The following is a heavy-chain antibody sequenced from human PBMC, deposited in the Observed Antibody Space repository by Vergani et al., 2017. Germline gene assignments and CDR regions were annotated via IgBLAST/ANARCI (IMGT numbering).Heavy chain of an antibody. D-gene: IGHD2-21*01. J-gene: IGHJ4*02. CDR2: INPIDSKI. CDR3: TRHVPCGDGACLHFDH. Sequence: EVMLVQSGAEVKKPGESLKISCKYSESSFISNEIAWVRQMCGKGLQWMGNINPIDSKIAYSPSFQGQAIMSLDKSITTAYLQWRSLKASDTAIYYCTRHVPCGDGACLHFDHWGQGTQVTVSS. CDR1: ESSFISNE. V-gene: IGHV5-51*01.